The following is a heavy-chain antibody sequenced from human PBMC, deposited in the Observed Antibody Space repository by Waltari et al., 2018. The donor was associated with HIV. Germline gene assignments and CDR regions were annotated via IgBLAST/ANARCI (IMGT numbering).Heavy chain of an antibody. Sequence: QVQLVQSGAEVKKPGASVQVSCTASGYAFATYDVNWVRQATGQGPEWMGWMSPNSGNTVYAQEFQGRVTMTRDTSISTVYMELSSLTSEDTAVYYCARGGSASMDVWGQGTTVTVSS. CDR3: ARGGSASMDV. CDR2: MSPNSGNT. CDR1: GYAFATYD. J-gene: IGHJ6*02. V-gene: IGHV1-8*01.